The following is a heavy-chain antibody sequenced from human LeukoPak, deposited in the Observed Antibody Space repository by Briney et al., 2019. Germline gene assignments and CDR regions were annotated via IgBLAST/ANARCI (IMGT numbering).Heavy chain of an antibody. D-gene: IGHD5-12*01. CDR2: IYHSGST. Sequence: SETLSLTCAVSGGSIRSGGYSWRWIRQPPGKGLEWIGYIYHSGSTYYNPSLKSRVTISVDRSKNQFSLKLSSVTAADTAVYYCARQYSGYDAFDYWGQGTLVTVSS. CDR3: ARQYSGYDAFDY. J-gene: IGHJ4*02. CDR1: GGSIRSGGYS. V-gene: IGHV4-30-2*01.